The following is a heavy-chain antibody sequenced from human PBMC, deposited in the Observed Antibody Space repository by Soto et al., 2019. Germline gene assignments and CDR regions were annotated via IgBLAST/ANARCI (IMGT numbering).Heavy chain of an antibody. J-gene: IGHJ4*02. Sequence: ESGGGLVKPGGSLRLSCEVSGFTFSDFYMSWIRQAPGKGLEWLSYISPNSNYRQYAESVKGRHTISRDNAKNSLSLQMNSLRVEDTAVYYCVRGGGGGQFDSWGQGTLVTVSS. D-gene: IGHD2-21*01. V-gene: IGHV3-11*06. CDR1: GFTFSDFY. CDR2: ISPNSNYR. CDR3: VRGGGGGQFDS.